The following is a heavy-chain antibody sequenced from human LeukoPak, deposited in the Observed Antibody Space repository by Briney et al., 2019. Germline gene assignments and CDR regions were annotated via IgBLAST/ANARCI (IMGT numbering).Heavy chain of an antibody. CDR2: IKCDGSEK. Sequence: PGGSLRLSCAASGFTFSSSWMHWVCQAPEKGLEWVADIKCDGSEKYYVDSVKGRLTISRDNAKNSLYLQVNSLRAEDMTVYYCVRARARYSYGYGDYWGQGTLVTVSS. J-gene: IGHJ4*02. CDR1: GFTFSSSW. D-gene: IGHD5-18*01. CDR3: VRARARYSYGYGDY. V-gene: IGHV3-52*01.